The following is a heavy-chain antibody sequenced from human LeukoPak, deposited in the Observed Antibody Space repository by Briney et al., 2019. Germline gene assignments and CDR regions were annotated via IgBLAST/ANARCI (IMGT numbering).Heavy chain of an antibody. V-gene: IGHV4-39*02. CDR3: ARWSWNAFDI. Sequence: SDTLSLICTVSGVSISSRGYYCGWLRQPPGKGPECIGTISYSGSTYYNPSLKSRVTISVDTSNNHFSLRLNFVTAADTAVYYCARWSWNAFDIWGQGTMVTVSS. CDR1: GVSISSRGYY. J-gene: IGHJ3*02. D-gene: IGHD3-10*01. CDR2: ISYSGST.